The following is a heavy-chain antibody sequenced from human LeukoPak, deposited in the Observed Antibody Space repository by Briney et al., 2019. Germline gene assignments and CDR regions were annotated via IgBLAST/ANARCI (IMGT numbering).Heavy chain of an antibody. CDR1: GGSISSYY. D-gene: IGHD2-2*02. V-gene: IGHV4-4*07. CDR2: IYTSGST. J-gene: IGHJ5*02. CDR3: ARDRGCSSTSCYTSTNWFDP. Sequence: PSETLSLTCTVSGGSISSYYWSWIRQPAGKGLEWIGRIYTSGSTNYNPSLKSRVTMSVDTSKNQSSLKLSSVTAADTAVYYCARDRGCSSTSCYTSTNWFDPWGQGTLVTVSS.